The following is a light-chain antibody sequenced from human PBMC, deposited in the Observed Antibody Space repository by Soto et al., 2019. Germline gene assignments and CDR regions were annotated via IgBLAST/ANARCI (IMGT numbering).Light chain of an antibody. J-gene: IGLJ3*02. Sequence: HSVLTQPPSVSAAPGQKVTISCSGSSSNIGNNYVSWYQQLPGTAPKLLIYENNKRPSGIPDRFSGSKSGTSATLGITGLQTGDEADYYCGTWDTSLSVWVFGGGTKLTVL. CDR1: SSNIGNNY. CDR2: ENN. CDR3: GTWDTSLSVWV. V-gene: IGLV1-51*02.